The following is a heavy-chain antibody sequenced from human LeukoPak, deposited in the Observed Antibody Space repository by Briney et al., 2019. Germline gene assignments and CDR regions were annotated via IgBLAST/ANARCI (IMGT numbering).Heavy chain of an antibody. CDR2: IYSGGRT. J-gene: IGHJ3*02. V-gene: IGHV3-66*01. D-gene: IGHD5-18*01. Sequence: GGSLRLFCAVSGFTVSSNYMSWVRQAPGKGLGCVSFIYSGGRTNYADSVKDRFTISRDNSKNTLYLQMNSLRVEDTAMYYWAREAIQLGRGGGAFDIWGQGTMVTVSS. CDR3: AREAIQLGRGGGAFDI. CDR1: GFTVSSNY.